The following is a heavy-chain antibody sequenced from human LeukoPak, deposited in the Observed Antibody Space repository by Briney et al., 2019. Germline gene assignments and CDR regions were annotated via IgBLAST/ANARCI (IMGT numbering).Heavy chain of an antibody. D-gene: IGHD3-10*01. V-gene: IGHV4-59*01. CDR2: IYSSGST. CDR3: ARAGVTAAYYFDY. CDR1: GGSISTYY. J-gene: IGHJ4*02. Sequence: SETLSLTCTVSGGSISTYYWSWIRQPPGKGLEWIGYIYSSGSTNYNPSLKSRVTISVDMSKNQFSLKMSSVTGADTGVYYCARAGVTAAYYFDYWGQGTLVTVSS.